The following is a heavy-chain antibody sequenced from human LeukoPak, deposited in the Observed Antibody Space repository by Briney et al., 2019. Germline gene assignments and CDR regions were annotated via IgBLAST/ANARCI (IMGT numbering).Heavy chain of an antibody. J-gene: IGHJ4*02. V-gene: IGHV3-64D*09. CDR3: ATGGSGYDGGAYFDY. CDR2: ISNNGGIT. CDR1: GFTFSSFA. D-gene: IGHD5-12*01. Sequence: PGGSLRVSCSASGFTFSSFAMHWVRQAPGKGLEFVSAISNNGGITYYADSVKGRFTISRDNSRNTLYPQMSSLRAEDTAVYYCATGGSGYDGGAYFDYWGQGTLVTVSS.